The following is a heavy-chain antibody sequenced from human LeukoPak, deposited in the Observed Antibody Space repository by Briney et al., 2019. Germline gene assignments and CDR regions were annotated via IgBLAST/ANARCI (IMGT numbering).Heavy chain of an antibody. Sequence: SETLSLTCAVSGASITSSSDYWGWIRQPPGKGLEWVGSINYSGRANYNPSLKSGVTISIDTSKNQFSLKLSSMTVADTAIYYCARGGLSENAGDFWGQGTLVTVSS. CDR2: INYSGRA. V-gene: IGHV4-39*01. J-gene: IGHJ4*02. CDR1: GASITSSSDY. D-gene: IGHD6-19*01. CDR3: ARGGLSENAGDF.